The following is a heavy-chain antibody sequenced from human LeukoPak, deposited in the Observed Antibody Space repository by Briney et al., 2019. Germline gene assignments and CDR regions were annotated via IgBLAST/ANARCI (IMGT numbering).Heavy chain of an antibody. CDR2: INHSGST. Sequence: KPSETLSLTCAVHGGSFSGYYWSWIRQPPGKGLEWIGEINHSGSTNYNPSLKSRVTISVDTSKNQFSLKLSSVTAADTAVYYCARARRAAAAPTLFDYWGQGTLVTVSS. CDR3: ARARRAAAAPTLFDY. CDR1: GGSFSGYY. J-gene: IGHJ4*02. V-gene: IGHV4-34*01. D-gene: IGHD6-13*01.